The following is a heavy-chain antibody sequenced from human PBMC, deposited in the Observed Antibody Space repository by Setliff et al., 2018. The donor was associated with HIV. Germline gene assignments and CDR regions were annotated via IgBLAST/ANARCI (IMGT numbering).Heavy chain of an antibody. J-gene: IGHJ3*02. CDR2: IYHSGST. V-gene: IGHV4-38-2*01. CDR3: ARVSDAFDI. CDR1: AYYISSGYY. Sequence: TSETLSLTCAVSAYYISSGYYWGWIRQPPGKGLEWIGSIYHSGSTYYNPSLKSRVTISVDTSKNQFSLKLSSVTAADTAVYYCARVSDAFDIWGQGTMVTVSS.